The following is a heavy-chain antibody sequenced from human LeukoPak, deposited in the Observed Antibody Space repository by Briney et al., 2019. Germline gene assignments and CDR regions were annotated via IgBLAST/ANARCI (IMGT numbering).Heavy chain of an antibody. CDR3: ARLCYYDSSGYSATGLYFEY. CDR2: IYPGDSDT. CDR1: GYSFTSYW. J-gene: IGHJ4*02. D-gene: IGHD3-22*01. Sequence: GESLKISCKGSGYSFTSYWIGWVRQMPGKGLEWMGIIYPGDSDTRYSPSFQGQVTISADKSISTAYLQWSSLKASDTAMYYCARLCYYDSSGYSATGLYFEYWGQGTLVTVSS. V-gene: IGHV5-51*01.